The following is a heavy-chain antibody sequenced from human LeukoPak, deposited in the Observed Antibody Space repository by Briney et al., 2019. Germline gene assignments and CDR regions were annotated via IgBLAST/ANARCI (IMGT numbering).Heavy chain of an antibody. J-gene: IGHJ4*02. V-gene: IGHV4-59*01. Sequence: SETLSLTCTVSGGSISSYYWSWIRQPPGKGLEWSGFIFYSGTTTYNPSLKSRVTISVDTSKNQFSLKLSSVTAADTAVYYCARGGWNKFDYWGQGTLVTVSS. CDR2: IFYSGTT. CDR1: GGSISSYY. CDR3: ARGGWNKFDY. D-gene: IGHD3-22*01.